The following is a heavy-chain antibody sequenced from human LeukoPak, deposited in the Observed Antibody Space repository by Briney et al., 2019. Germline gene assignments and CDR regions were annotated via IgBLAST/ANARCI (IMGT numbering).Heavy chain of an antibody. CDR2: IYHSGST. Sequence: SETLSLTCTVSGGSTSDYYGSWIRQPPGKELEWIGYIYHSGSTTYKPSLKSRVTMSVDTSKNQFSPKLSSVTAADAAVYYCARGDFCSATSCYLRPMDVWGKGTTVTVSS. V-gene: IGHV4-59*01. CDR3: ARGDFCSATSCYLRPMDV. J-gene: IGHJ6*03. D-gene: IGHD2-2*01. CDR1: GGSTSDYY.